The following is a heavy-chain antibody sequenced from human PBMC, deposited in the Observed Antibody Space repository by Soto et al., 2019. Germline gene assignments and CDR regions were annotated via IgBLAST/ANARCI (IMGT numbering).Heavy chain of an antibody. Sequence: ASVKVSCKASGYTFTSYGIXWVRQAPGQGLEWMGWISADNGNTNYAQKLQGRVTMTTDTSTSTAYMELRSLRSDDTAVYYCARGRYCRSTICYVAIMDVWGQGTTVTVSS. D-gene: IGHD2-2*01. V-gene: IGHV1-18*01. CDR2: ISADNGNT. CDR3: ARGRYCRSTICYVAIMDV. CDR1: GYTFTSYG. J-gene: IGHJ6*02.